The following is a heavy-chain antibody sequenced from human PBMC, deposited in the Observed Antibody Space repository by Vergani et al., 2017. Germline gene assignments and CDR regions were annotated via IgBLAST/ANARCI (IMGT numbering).Heavy chain of an antibody. CDR3: AKVGRSEVAGTFGAFDI. CDR1: GFTFRNYA. Sequence: EVQMVESGGGLVKPGGSLRLSCAASGFTFRNYAMTWVRQAPGKGLEWVSTLSASDRRTHYADSVKGRFTISRDNSKNTLFLHMNSLRPEDTAVYYCAKVGRSEVAGTFGAFDIWGQGTLVAVSS. CDR2: LSASDRRT. V-gene: IGHV3-23*04. J-gene: IGHJ3*02. D-gene: IGHD6-19*01.